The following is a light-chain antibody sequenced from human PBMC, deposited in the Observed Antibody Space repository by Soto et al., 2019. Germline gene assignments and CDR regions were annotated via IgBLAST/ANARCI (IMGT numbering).Light chain of an antibody. J-gene: IGLJ1*01. Sequence: QSALAQAPSASGSPGQSVTISCTGTSSEVGGYNYVSWYQQHPGKAPKLMIYEVSKRPSGVPDRFSGSKSGNTASLTVSGLQAEDEADYYCSSYAGSNNFGVFGTGTKVTVL. CDR1: SSEVGGYNY. CDR2: EVS. V-gene: IGLV2-8*01. CDR3: SSYAGSNNFGV.